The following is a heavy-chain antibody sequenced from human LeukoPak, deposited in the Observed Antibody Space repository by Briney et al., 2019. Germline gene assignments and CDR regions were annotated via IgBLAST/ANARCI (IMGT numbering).Heavy chain of an antibody. Sequence: GGSLRLSCAASGFTFSSYGMHWVRQAPGKGLEWVAVIWYDGTHKSYADSVKGRFTISRDNSNSALYLDMNSLRAEDSALYYCAKDWAPHSGSHFDYWGQGTLVTVSS. V-gene: IGHV3-33*06. D-gene: IGHD1-26*01. CDR1: GFTFSSYG. J-gene: IGHJ4*02. CDR3: AKDWAPHSGSHFDY. CDR2: IWYDGTHK.